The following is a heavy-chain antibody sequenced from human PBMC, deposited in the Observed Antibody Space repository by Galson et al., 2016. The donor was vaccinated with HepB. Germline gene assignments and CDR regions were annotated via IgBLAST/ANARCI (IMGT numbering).Heavy chain of an antibody. J-gene: IGHJ6*02. D-gene: IGHD5-24*01. Sequence: SLRLSCAASGFTFSNSAMSWVRQAPGKGLEWVSGISVSGGITYYADSVKGRFTISRDNSKNTLYLRMNSLRAADTAVYYCGRVRDESRDGYNYYAYGMDVWGQGATVTVSS. V-gene: IGHV3-23*01. CDR3: GRVRDESRDGYNYYAYGMDV. CDR2: ISVSGGIT. CDR1: GFTFSNSA.